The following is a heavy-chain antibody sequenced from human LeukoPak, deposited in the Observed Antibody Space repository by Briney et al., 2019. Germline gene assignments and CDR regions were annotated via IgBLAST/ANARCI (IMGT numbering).Heavy chain of an antibody. Sequence: SETLFLTCTVSGCSISSYYWSWIRQTPGKGLERIGYIYCSGSTSYNPSLKSRVTITVDTSKNQFSLKLRAVTAADTAEYYCARHPMGDSSSWYGGAFDIWGQGTMVTVSS. CDR3: ARHPMGDSSSWYGGAFDI. D-gene: IGHD6-13*01. CDR1: GCSISSYY. CDR2: IYCSGST. V-gene: IGHV4-59*08. J-gene: IGHJ3*02.